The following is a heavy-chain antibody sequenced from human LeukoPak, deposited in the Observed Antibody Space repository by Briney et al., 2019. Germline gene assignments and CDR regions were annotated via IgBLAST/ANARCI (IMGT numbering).Heavy chain of an antibody. V-gene: IGHV4-59*01. Sequence: PSETLSLTCTVSGVSISSYYWSWIRQPPGKGLEWIGYIYYSGSTNYNPSLKSRVTISVDTSKNQFSLKLSSVTAADTAVYYCARGGWMDGMDVWGQGTTVTVSS. CDR1: GVSISSYY. J-gene: IGHJ6*02. CDR3: ARGGWMDGMDV. CDR2: IYYSGST. D-gene: IGHD5-12*01.